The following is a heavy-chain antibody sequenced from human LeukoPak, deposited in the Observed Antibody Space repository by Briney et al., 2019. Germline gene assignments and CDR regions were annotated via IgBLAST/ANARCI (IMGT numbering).Heavy chain of an antibody. J-gene: IGHJ3*01. CDR2: INPNSGDT. CDR1: GYTFTGYY. Sequence: ASVKVSCKASGYTFTGYYMHWVRQAPGQGLEWMGWINPNSGDTHYAQKFQGRVTMTRDTSIITAYMELSRLRSDDTAMFYCARERGYCGSRSCYSSDAFDLWGQGTMVTVSS. CDR3: ARERGYCGSRSCYSSDAFDL. V-gene: IGHV1-2*02. D-gene: IGHD2-2*02.